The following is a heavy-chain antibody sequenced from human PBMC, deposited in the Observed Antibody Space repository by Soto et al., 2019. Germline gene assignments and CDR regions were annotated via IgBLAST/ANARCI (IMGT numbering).Heavy chain of an antibody. D-gene: IGHD3-16*01. V-gene: IGHV4-39*01. Sequence: SETLSLTCTVSGGSIGSSSYYWGWIRQPPGKGLEWIGSIYYSGSTYYNPSLKSRVTISVDTSKNQFSLKLSSVTAADTAVYYCARSSLGVDAFDIWGQGTMVTVSS. CDR2: IYYSGST. CDR3: ARSSLGVDAFDI. J-gene: IGHJ3*02. CDR1: GGSIGSSSYY.